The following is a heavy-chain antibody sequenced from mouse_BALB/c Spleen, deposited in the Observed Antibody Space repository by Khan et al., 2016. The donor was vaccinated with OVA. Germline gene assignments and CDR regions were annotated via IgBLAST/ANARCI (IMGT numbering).Heavy chain of an antibody. V-gene: IGHV1S41*01. Sequence: DLVKPGTSVKLSCKASGYTFTSYWINWIKQRPGQGLEWIGRIGPGSSNTYYTEMFKGKAALTVDTSSSTAYIHLSSLSSEDSAVYFCASENYYGRSCYAMDYWGQGTSVTVSS. D-gene: IGHD1-1*01. CDR3: ASENYYGRSCYAMDY. CDR1: GYTFTSYW. J-gene: IGHJ4*01. CDR2: IGPGSSNT.